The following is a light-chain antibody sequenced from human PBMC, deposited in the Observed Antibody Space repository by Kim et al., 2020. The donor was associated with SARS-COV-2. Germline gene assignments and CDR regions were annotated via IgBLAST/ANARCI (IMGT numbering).Light chain of an antibody. CDR1: SLRSYY. CDR3: NSRDSSGNPWV. V-gene: IGLV3-19*01. J-gene: IGLJ3*02. Sequence: SSELTQDPAVSVALGQTVRITCQGDSLRSYYATWYQQKPRQAPLLVIFGRNNRPSGIPDRFSGSTSGNTASLTISGAQAEDEADYYCNSRDSSGNPWVFGGGTQLTVL. CDR2: GRN.